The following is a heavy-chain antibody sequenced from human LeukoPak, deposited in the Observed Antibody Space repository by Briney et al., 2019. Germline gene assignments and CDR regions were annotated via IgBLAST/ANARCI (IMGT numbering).Heavy chain of an antibody. J-gene: IGHJ3*02. D-gene: IGHD1-1*01. Sequence: PSETLSLTCTVSGGSISTSNYYWGWIRQPPGKGLEWIGNIFYSGSTYYSPSLKSRVTISLDTSRNQFSLKLNSVTAADTAVYHCARSGLSDFDIWGQGTMVTVSS. V-gene: IGHV4-39*07. CDR1: GGSISTSNYY. CDR2: IFYSGST. CDR3: ARSGLSDFDI.